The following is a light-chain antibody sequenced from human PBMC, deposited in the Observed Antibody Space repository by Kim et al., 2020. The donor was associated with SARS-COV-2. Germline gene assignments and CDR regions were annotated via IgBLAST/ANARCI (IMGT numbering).Light chain of an antibody. V-gene: IGKV3-15*01. CDR3: QQFHNWPLYS. J-gene: IGKJ2*03. CDR2: GAS. Sequence: VYPGERASLSCRDSQSLSSNLAWYQQKPGQAPRLLIYGASTRAPNIPARFSGSGSGTEFTLTISSLQSEDFAVYYCQQFHNWPLYSFGQGTKLEI. CDR1: QSLSSN.